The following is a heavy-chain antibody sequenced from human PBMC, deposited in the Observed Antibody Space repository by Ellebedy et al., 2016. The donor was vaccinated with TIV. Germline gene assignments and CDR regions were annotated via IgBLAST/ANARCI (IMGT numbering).Heavy chain of an antibody. CDR2: ISYEGSKK. D-gene: IGHD3-10*01. Sequence: GESLKISCAASGFNFSGCSMNWVRHAPGKGLEWVAAISYEGSKKYYADSVKGRFTISRDNSKNILYLQMNSLRDDDTAVYYCARDQGYGTASFTAFDYWGQGNLVTVSS. J-gene: IGHJ4*02. CDR3: ARDQGYGTASFTAFDY. V-gene: IGHV3-30*03. CDR1: GFNFSGCS.